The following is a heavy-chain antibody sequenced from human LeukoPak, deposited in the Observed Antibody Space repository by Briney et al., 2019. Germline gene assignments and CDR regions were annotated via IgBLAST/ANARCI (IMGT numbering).Heavy chain of an antibody. CDR1: GGTFSSYA. CDR3: ASGMVVAATQRFDY. J-gene: IGHJ4*02. V-gene: IGHV1-69*01. CDR2: IIPIFGTA. Sequence: SVKVSCKASGGTFSSYAISWVRQAPGQGLEWMGGIIPIFGTANYAQKFQGRVTITADESTSTAYMELSSLRSEDTAVYYCASGMVVAATQRFDYWGQGTLVTVSS. D-gene: IGHD2-15*01.